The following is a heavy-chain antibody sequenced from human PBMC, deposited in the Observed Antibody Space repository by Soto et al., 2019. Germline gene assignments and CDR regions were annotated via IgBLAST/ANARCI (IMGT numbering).Heavy chain of an antibody. CDR3: ARLIVVKTRRTQFDY. CDR2: IYYSGST. J-gene: IGHJ4*02. Sequence: QLQLQESGPELVKPSETLSLTCTVSGGSISSSSYSWGWIRQTPGKGLEWIATIYYSGSTYYNPSLKSRVTISVDTSKNQFSLKLSSVNAADTAVYYCARLIVVKTRRTQFDYWGQGTLVTVSS. V-gene: IGHV4-39*01. CDR1: GGSISSSSYS. D-gene: IGHD2-15*01.